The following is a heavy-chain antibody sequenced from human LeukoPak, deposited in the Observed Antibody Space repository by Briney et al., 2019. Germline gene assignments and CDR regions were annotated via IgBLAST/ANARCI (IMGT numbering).Heavy chain of an antibody. D-gene: IGHD4-23*01. J-gene: IGHJ4*02. CDR3: AREASVETHSGYYYDY. Sequence: PSETLSLTCTVSGDSISGYYWGWIRQPAGKGLEWIGRIYSSGSTVFNPSFKSRVTMSVDTSKSQFSLTLNSVTAADAAVYFCAREASVETHSGYYYDYWGPGALVTVSS. CDR2: IYSSGST. V-gene: IGHV4-4*07. CDR1: GDSISGYY.